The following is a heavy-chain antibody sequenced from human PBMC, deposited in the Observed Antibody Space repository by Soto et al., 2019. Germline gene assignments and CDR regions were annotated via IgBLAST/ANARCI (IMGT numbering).Heavy chain of an antibody. J-gene: IGHJ5*02. CDR3: ARQKSGLEFYNYFDP. CDR2: SSYSGST. D-gene: IGHD3-3*01. Sequence: QVQLQESGPGLVKPSETLSLTCSVSGDSVSRGTYYWSWIRQSPERGLEWIAYSSYSGSTSYNPSFKSRATISVDTSKNQFSLRRRSLTAEDTAVYYCARQKSGLEFYNYFDPWGPGTLVTVSS. V-gene: IGHV4-61*01. CDR1: GDSVSRGTYY.